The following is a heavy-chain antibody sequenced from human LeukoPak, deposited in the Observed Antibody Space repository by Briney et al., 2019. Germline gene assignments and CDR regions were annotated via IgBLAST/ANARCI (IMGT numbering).Heavy chain of an antibody. J-gene: IGHJ1*01. CDR2: IYYSGST. CDR1: GGSISSSSYY. D-gene: IGHD4-17*01. CDR3: ARESTVTTFSSGFQH. V-gene: IGHV4-39*07. Sequence: PSETLSLTCTVSGGSISSSSYYWGWIRQPPGKGLEWIGSIYYSGSTNYNPSLKSRVTISVDTSKNQFSLKLSSVTAADTAVYYCARESTVTTFSSGFQHWGQGTLVTVSS.